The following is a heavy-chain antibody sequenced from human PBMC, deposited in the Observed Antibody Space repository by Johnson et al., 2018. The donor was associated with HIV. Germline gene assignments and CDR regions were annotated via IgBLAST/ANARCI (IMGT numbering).Heavy chain of an antibody. J-gene: IGHJ3*01. V-gene: IGHV3-20*04. D-gene: IGHD2-15*01. CDR1: GFNFDDYG. CDR2: INWNGDNT. CDR3: VRDTGYCSGGRCDDAFDV. Sequence: VQLVESGGGVVRPGGSLRLSCAASGFNFDDYGMSWVRQAPGKGLEWVSGINWNGDNTGYGDSVKGRFTIFRDNAKNSLYLQMNRLRAEDTALYYCVRDTGYCSGGRCDDAFDVWGQGTVVTVSS.